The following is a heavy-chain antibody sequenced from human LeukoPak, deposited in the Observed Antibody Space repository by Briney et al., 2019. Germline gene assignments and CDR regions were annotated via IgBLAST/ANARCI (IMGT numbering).Heavy chain of an antibody. V-gene: IGHV3-11*04. CDR3: ARDRFLEWLLSAFDI. D-gene: IGHD3-3*01. CDR2: IDGSGRTI. J-gene: IGHJ3*02. Sequence: PGGSLRLSCAASGFTFSDYYMSWMRQAPGKGLEWVAHIDGSGRTIYYIDSVKGRFTISRDNAKNSLYLQMNSLRAEDTAVYYCARDRFLEWLLSAFDIWGQGTMVTVSS. CDR1: GFTFSDYY.